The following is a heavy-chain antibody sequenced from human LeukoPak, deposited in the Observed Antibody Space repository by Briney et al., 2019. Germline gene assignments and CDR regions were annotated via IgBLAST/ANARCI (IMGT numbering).Heavy chain of an antibody. CDR1: GGSISGYY. Sequence: SETLSLTCTVSGGSISGYYWSWIRQPPGKGLEWIGYIYYSGSTNYNPSLKSRLTISVDTSKSQLSLKLSSVTAADTAVYYCARDGGDYGDSNFDSWGQGTLVTVSS. J-gene: IGHJ4*02. D-gene: IGHD4-17*01. CDR2: IYYSGST. CDR3: ARDGGDYGDSNFDS. V-gene: IGHV4-59*01.